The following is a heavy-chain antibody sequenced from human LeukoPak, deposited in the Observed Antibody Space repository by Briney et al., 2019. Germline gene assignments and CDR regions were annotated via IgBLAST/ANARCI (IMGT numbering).Heavy chain of an antibody. V-gene: IGHV3-30*02. CDR3: AAPLTNPPGYSSSWYIGY. CDR1: GFTFSSYG. Sequence: GGSLRLSCAASGFTFSSYGMHWVRQAPGKGLEWVAFIRYDGSNKYYADSVKGRFTISRDNSKNTLYLQMNSLRAEDTAVYYCAAPLTNPPGYSSSWYIGYWGQGTLVTVSS. J-gene: IGHJ4*02. CDR2: IRYDGSNK. D-gene: IGHD6-13*01.